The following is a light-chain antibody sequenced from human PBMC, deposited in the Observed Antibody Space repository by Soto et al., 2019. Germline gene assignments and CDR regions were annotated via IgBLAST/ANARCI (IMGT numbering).Light chain of an antibody. J-gene: IGLJ3*02. CDR2: EVS. V-gene: IGLV2-14*01. Sequence: QSALTQPASVSGSPGQSITISCTGTSSDIGAYNYVSWYQHHPGKAPKLLIYEVSNRPSGVSNRFSASKSGNTASLTISGLQADDEADYYCCSYTGSLWLFGGGTKVTVL. CDR3: CSYTGSLWL. CDR1: SSDIGAYNY.